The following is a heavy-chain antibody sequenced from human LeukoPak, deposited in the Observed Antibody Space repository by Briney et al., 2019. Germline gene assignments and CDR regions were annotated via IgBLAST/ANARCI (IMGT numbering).Heavy chain of an antibody. D-gene: IGHD6-19*01. CDR1: GFTFSTYT. CDR2: ISYDGSNK. J-gene: IGHJ5*02. CDR3: ARSSVAVADPNWFDP. Sequence: PGGSLRLSCAASGFTFSTYTMHWVRQAPGKGLEWVAVISYDGSNKHYADSVKGRFTTSRDNSKNTLYLQMNSLRAEDTAVYYCARSSVAVADPNWFDPWGQGTLVTVSS. V-gene: IGHV3-30*04.